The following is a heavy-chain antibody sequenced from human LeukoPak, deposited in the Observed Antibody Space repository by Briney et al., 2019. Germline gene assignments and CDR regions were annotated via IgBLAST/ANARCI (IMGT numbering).Heavy chain of an antibody. Sequence: PGGSLRLSCAASGFTFSNNAMSWVRQAPGKGLEWVSAISGSGGSTYYADSVKGRFTISRDNSKNTLYLQMNSLRAEDTAVYYCAKGAGDDSSGYYYYYGMDVWGQGTTVTVSS. D-gene: IGHD3-22*01. J-gene: IGHJ6*02. V-gene: IGHV3-23*01. CDR3: AKGAGDDSSGYYYYYGMDV. CDR1: GFTFSNNA. CDR2: ISGSGGST.